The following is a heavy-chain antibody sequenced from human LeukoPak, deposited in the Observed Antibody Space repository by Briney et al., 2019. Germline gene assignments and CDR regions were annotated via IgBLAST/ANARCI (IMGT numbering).Heavy chain of an antibody. J-gene: IGHJ4*02. D-gene: IGHD4-17*01. V-gene: IGHV3-21*01. CDR1: GFNFSPYS. Sequence: GGSLRLSCVGSGFNFSPYSINWVRQAPGKGLEWVSTISGSSRYIYYADSVKGRFTISRDNAKSSVLLQMNSLRADDTAIYYCARRLNYGDYGSDYWGQGTLVTVSS. CDR2: ISGSSRYI. CDR3: ARRLNYGDYGSDY.